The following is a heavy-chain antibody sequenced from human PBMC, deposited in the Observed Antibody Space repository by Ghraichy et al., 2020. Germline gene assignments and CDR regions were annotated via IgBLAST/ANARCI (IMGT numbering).Heavy chain of an antibody. Sequence: LSCTVSGGSVSSGYYYWSWIRQAPGKGLEWIGFAHNSGSTNFNPSLKSHFTISLDTSKNQFSLKLSSVTAADTAVYYCARDQTGDWYFDLWGRGTLVTVSS. J-gene: IGHJ2*01. CDR1: GGSVSSGYYY. V-gene: IGHV4-61*01. CDR3: ARDQTGDWYFDL. D-gene: IGHD7-27*01. CDR2: AHNSGST.